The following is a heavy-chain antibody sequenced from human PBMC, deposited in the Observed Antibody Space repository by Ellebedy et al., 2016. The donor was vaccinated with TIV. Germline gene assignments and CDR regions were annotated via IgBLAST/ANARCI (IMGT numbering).Heavy chain of an antibody. Sequence: PGGSLRLSCAASGVTFSSYAMNRVRQAPGKGLEWVSSISGSGANTYYEDSVKGRFTISRDNSKNTLFLQINSLRAEDTALYYCARDWGRTNLYGKFDYWGQGTPVTVSS. J-gene: IGHJ4*02. CDR1: GVTFSSYA. CDR3: ARDWGRTNLYGKFDY. CDR2: ISGSGANT. D-gene: IGHD2-8*01. V-gene: IGHV3-23*01.